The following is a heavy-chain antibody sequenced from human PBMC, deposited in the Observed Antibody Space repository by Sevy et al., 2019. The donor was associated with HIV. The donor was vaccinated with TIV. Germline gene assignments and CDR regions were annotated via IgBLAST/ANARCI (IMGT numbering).Heavy chain of an antibody. CDR1: GFTVSSNY. V-gene: IGHV3-53*01. Sequence: GGSLRLSCAASGFTVSSNYMSWVRQAPGKGLEWVSVIYSGGSTYYADSVKGRFTISRDNSKNTLYLQMNSLRAEDTAVYYCARDGGKNSSRTVGLDYWGQGTLVTVSS. D-gene: IGHD6-13*01. J-gene: IGHJ4*02. CDR2: IYSGGST. CDR3: ARDGGKNSSRTVGLDY.